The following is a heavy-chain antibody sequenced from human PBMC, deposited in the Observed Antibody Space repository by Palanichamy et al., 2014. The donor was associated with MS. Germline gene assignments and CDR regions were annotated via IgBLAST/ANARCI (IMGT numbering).Heavy chain of an antibody. J-gene: IGHJ6*02. CDR2: IYYSGST. Sequence: QVQLQEWAPGLVKPSQTLSLTCTVSGGSISSGDYYWSWIRQPPGKGLEWIGYIYYSGSTYYNPSLKSRVTMSVDTSKNQFSLKLSSVTAADTAVYYCASTYYYGSGSYFYYGMDVWGQGTTVTVS. D-gene: IGHD3-10*01. V-gene: IGHV4-30-4*01. CDR1: GGSISSGDYY. CDR3: ASTYYYGSGSYFYYGMDV.